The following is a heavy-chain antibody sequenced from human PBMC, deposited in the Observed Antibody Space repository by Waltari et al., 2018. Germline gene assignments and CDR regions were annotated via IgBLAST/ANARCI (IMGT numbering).Heavy chain of an antibody. CDR1: GYTFTSYA. D-gene: IGHD3-22*01. CDR2: IIPICGTA. CDR3: ARRPAGYYDSSGELFDY. V-gene: IGHV1-69*13. Sequence: QVQLVQSGAEVKKPGASVKVSCKASGYTFTSYAMHWVRQAPGQRLEWMGGIIPICGTANYAQKFQGRVTITADESTSTAYMELSSLRSEDTAVYYCARRPAGYYDSSGELFDYWGQGTLVTVSS. J-gene: IGHJ4*02.